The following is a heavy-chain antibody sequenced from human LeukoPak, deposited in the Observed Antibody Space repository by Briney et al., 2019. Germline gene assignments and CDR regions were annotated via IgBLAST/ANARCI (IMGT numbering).Heavy chain of an antibody. V-gene: IGHV3-48*03. CDR2: ISSSGSTI. J-gene: IGHJ3*02. CDR1: GFTFSSYE. D-gene: IGHD1-26*01. Sequence: QPGGSLRLSCAASGFTFSSYEMNWVRQAPGKGLEWVSYISSSGSTIYYADSVKGRFTISRDNAKNSLYLQMNSLRAEDTALYYCARDQRVGAMIPNAFDIWGQGTMVTVSS. CDR3: ARDQRVGAMIPNAFDI.